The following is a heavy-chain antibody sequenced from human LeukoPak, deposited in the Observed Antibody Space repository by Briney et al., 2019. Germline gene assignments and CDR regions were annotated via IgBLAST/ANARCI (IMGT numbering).Heavy chain of an antibody. Sequence: SETLSLTCGVSSYSISSGYYWGWIRQPPGKGLEWIGSIYHSGSTYYNPPLKSRVTMSVDTSKNLFSLKLSSVTAADTAVYYCARHETGDTNFDYWGQGILVTVSS. CDR3: ARHETGDTNFDY. CDR1: SYSISSGYY. J-gene: IGHJ4*02. CDR2: IYHSGST. D-gene: IGHD7-27*01. V-gene: IGHV4-38-2*01.